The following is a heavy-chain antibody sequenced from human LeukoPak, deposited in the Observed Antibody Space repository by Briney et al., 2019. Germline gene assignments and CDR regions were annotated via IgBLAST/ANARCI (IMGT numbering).Heavy chain of an antibody. CDR1: GYTFTSYD. CDR3: ARGKAYSGSSDY. Sequence: AASVKVSCKASGYTFTSYDINWVRQATGQGLEWMGWMNPNSGNTGYAQKFQGRVTMTRNTSISTAYMELSSLRSEDTAVYYCARGKAYSGSSDYWGQGTLVTVSS. V-gene: IGHV1-8*01. CDR2: MNPNSGNT. J-gene: IGHJ4*02. D-gene: IGHD1-26*01.